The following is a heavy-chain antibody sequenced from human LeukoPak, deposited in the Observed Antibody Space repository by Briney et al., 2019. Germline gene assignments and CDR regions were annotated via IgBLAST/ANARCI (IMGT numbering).Heavy chain of an antibody. D-gene: IGHD6-13*01. J-gene: IGHJ6*02. CDR1: GCTFTSYA. CDR2: INAGNGNT. CDR3: ARIGRVYSTYYYGMDV. V-gene: IGHV1-3*01. Sequence: ASVTVSCKASGCTFTSYAMHWVRQAPGQRLEWMGWINAGNGNTKYSQKFQGRVTITRDTSASTAYMELSSLRSEDTAVYYCARIGRVYSTYYYGMDVWGQGTTVTVSS.